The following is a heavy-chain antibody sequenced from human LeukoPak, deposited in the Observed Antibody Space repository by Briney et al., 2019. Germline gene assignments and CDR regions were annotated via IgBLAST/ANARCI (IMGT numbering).Heavy chain of an antibody. CDR3: ARDWVVAAITYGMDV. D-gene: IGHD2-15*01. CDR1: GFTFSSYG. Sequence: GGSLRLSCAASGFTFSSYGMHWVRQAPGKGLEWVAVIWYDGGNKYYADSVKGRFTISRDNSKNTLYLQMNSLRAEDTAVYYCARDWVVAAITYGMDVWGQGTTVTVSS. CDR2: IWYDGGNK. J-gene: IGHJ6*02. V-gene: IGHV3-33*01.